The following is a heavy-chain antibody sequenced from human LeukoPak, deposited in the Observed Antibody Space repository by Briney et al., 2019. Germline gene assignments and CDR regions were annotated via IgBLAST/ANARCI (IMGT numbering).Heavy chain of an antibody. Sequence: GGSLRLSCAASGFTFSSYAMYWVRQAPGKGLEWVSGIFGSGGSTHYADSVKGRFTISRDNSKNTVYLQMNSLRAEDTAVYYCARDFVVATPYYYYGMDVWGQGTTVTVSS. CDR2: IFGSGGST. CDR3: ARDFVVATPYYYYGMDV. V-gene: IGHV3-23*01. D-gene: IGHD5-12*01. J-gene: IGHJ6*02. CDR1: GFTFSSYA.